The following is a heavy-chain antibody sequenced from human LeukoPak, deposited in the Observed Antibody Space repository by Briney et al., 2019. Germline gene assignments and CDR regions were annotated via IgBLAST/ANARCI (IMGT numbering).Heavy chain of an antibody. J-gene: IGHJ2*01. CDR3: ARDTGLYWYFDL. CDR2: IYSGGST. CDR1: GFTVSSNY. D-gene: IGHD1-14*01. V-gene: IGHV3-53*01. Sequence: GGSLRLSCAASGFTVSSNYMSWVRQAPGKGLEWVSLIYSGGSTYYADSVKGRFIISRDNSKNTLSLQMNSLSAEDTAVYYCARDTGLYWYFDLWGRGTLVTVSS.